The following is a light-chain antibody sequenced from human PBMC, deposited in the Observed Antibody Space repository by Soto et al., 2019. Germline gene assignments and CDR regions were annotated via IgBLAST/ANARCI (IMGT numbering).Light chain of an antibody. Sequence: EIVLTQSPATLSLSPGERATLSCRASQDISSYLAWYQQMPGQAPRLLISDASTRATGIPARFSGSGSGTDFTLTISILEPEDFAVYYCQQRSNWPLTFGGGTKVEIK. CDR2: DAS. J-gene: IGKJ4*01. CDR1: QDISSY. CDR3: QQRSNWPLT. V-gene: IGKV3-11*01.